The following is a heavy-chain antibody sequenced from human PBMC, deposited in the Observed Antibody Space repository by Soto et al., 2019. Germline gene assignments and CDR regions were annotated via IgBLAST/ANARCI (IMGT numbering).Heavy chain of an antibody. CDR3: ARGTMVRGSNWFDP. CDR1: GGSISSGGYY. V-gene: IGHV4-31*03. D-gene: IGHD3-10*01. CDR2: IYYSGST. J-gene: IGHJ5*02. Sequence: PSETLSLTCTVSGGSISSGGYYWSWIRQHPGKGLEWIGYIYYSGSTYYNPSLKSRVTISVDTSKNQFSLKLSSVTAADTAVYYCARGTMVRGSNWFDPWGQGTLVTVSS.